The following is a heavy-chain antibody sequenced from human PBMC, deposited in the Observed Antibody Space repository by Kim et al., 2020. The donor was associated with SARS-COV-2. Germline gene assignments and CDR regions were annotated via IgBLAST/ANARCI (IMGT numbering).Heavy chain of an antibody. CDR3: ASSTDYDFWSGYYGTYYYYGMDV. V-gene: IGHV4-39*01. Sequence: SETLSLTCTVSGGSISSSSYYWGWIRQPPGKGLEWIGSIYYSGSTYYNPSLKSRVTIAVDTSKNQFSLRLSSVTAADTAVYYCASSTDYDFWSGYYGTYYYYGMDVWGHGTTVTVSS. CDR1: GGSISSSSYY. J-gene: IGHJ6*02. CDR2: IYYSGST. D-gene: IGHD3-3*01.